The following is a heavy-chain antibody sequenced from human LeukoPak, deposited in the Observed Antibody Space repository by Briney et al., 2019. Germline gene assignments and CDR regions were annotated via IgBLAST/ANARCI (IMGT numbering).Heavy chain of an antibody. CDR2: IKRDGSRI. CDR3: ARDPGIAAAGTVGYFDF. D-gene: IGHD6-13*01. J-gene: IGHJ4*02. V-gene: IGHV3-7*01. Sequence: EGSLRLSCAASGFTFSSYWMSWVRQAPGKGLEWVANIKRDGSRIHYVDSVKGRFTISRDNAKNSLYLQMNSLRAEDTAVYYCARDPGIAAAGTVGYFDFWGQGTLVTVSS. CDR1: GFTFSSYW.